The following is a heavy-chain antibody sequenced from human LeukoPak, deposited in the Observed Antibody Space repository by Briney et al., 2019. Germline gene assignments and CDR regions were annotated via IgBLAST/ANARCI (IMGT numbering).Heavy chain of an antibody. CDR3: ARVPLLSGTDY. CDR2: IYYSGST. J-gene: IGHJ4*02. D-gene: IGHD1-14*01. CDR1: VGSLISPNSY. Sequence: SETLPLTCPISVGSLISPNSYWDWTPHPPGRAWEWIGYIYYSGSTYYNPSLKSRVTISVDTSKNQFSLKLSSVTAADTAVYYCARVPLLSGTDYWGQGTLVTVSS. V-gene: IGHV4-30-4*08.